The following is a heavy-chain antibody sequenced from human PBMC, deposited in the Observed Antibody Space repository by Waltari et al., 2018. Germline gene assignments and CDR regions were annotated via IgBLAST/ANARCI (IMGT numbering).Heavy chain of an antibody. Sequence: QVRLVNSGGDRVQPGGSLRLSCSTSGFIFSDYGIHWVRQAPGKGLQWVAFIRPDGETKIYADSLAGRFTVSRDNSRNIAYLQMMSLTPGDTAVYFCARDARGVKSSHFFDHWGQGTLVAVYS. D-gene: IGHD2-8*01. V-gene: IGHV3-30*02. CDR3: ARDARGVKSSHFFDH. CDR1: GFIFSDYG. J-gene: IGHJ5*02. CDR2: IRPDGETK.